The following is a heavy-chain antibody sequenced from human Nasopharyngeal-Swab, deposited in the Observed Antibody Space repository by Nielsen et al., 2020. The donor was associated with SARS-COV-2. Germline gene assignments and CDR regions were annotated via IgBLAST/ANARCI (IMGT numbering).Heavy chain of an antibody. D-gene: IGHD4-23*01. CDR3: ARDGAPPVDYYYGMDF. CDR1: GYTFTGYY. Sequence: ASVKVSCKASGYTFTGYYMHWVRQAPGQGLEWMGWINPNSGGTNYAQKFQGWVTMTRDTSISTAYMELSRLRSDDTAVYYCARDGAPPVDYYYGMDFWGQGTTVTVSS. CDR2: INPNSGGT. J-gene: IGHJ6*02. V-gene: IGHV1-2*04.